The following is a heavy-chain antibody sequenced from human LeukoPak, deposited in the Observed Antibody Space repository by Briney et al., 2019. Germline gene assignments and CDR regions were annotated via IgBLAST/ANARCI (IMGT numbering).Heavy chain of an antibody. V-gene: IGHV3-30-3*01. Sequence: LPGKSLRLSCVASGFTFSDYTLHWVRQAPGKGLDWVTVISYNEVHTYYADSVKGRFTISRDNSNNTVHLQMNSLRPEDTAVYYCAKGGRFLKDWFDPWGQGTLVIVSS. CDR1: GFTFSDYT. J-gene: IGHJ5*02. CDR2: ISYNEVHT. CDR3: AKGGRFLKDWFDP. D-gene: IGHD3-3*01.